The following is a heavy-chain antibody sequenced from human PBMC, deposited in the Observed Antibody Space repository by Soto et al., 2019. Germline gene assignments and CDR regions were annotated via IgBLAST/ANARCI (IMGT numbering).Heavy chain of an antibody. CDR3: ARLVSYYYDSSGYHEFFDY. J-gene: IGHJ4*02. CDR2: IYYSGST. CDR1: GGSISSYY. Sequence: SETLSLTSTVSGGSISSYYWSWIRQPPGKGLEWIGYIYYSGSTNYNPSLKSRVTISVDTPKNQFSLKLSSVTAADTAVYYCARLVSYYYDSSGYHEFFDYWGQGTLVTVSS. V-gene: IGHV4-59*01. D-gene: IGHD3-22*01.